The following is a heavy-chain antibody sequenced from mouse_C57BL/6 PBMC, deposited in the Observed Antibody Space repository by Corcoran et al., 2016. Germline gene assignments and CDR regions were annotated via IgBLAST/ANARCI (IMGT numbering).Heavy chain of an antibody. CDR1: GYTFTDYY. CDR2: INPNNGGT. J-gene: IGHJ2*01. CDR3: ARKGVVALDY. V-gene: IGHV1-26*01. D-gene: IGHD1-1*01. Sequence: EVQLQQSGPELVKPGASVKISCKASGYTFTDYYMNWVKQSHGKSLEWIGDINPNNGGTSYNQKFKAKATLTVDKSSCTAYMELRSLTSEDSAVYYCARKGVVALDYWGQGTTLTVSS.